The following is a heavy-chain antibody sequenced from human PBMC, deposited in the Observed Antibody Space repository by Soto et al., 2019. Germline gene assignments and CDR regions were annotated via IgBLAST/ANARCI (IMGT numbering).Heavy chain of an antibody. CDR2: ISYDGIGK. CDR1: GFTFRESG. J-gene: IGHJ4*02. D-gene: IGHD3-10*01. Sequence: QVYLVESGGGVVQPGTPLRLSCAASGFTFRESGMHWVLQALGKGLEWVAVISYDGIGKFSGVSVKGRFTISRDNSKNTVYLHMRGLTPEDTAVYSCAKDRRAYYYGSGADSWGQGTLVTVAA. CDR3: AKDRRAYYYGSGADS. V-gene: IGHV3-30*18.